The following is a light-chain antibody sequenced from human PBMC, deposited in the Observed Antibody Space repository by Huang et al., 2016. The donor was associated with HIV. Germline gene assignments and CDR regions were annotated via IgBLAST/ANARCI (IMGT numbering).Light chain of an antibody. CDR3: QQRSNWLLT. CDR2: DAS. Sequence: EIVLTQSPATLSLSPGERATLSCRASQSVSSYLAWYQHKPGQAPRLIIYDASNRATGIPARFSGSGSGTDFTLTISRLEPGDFAVYYCQQRSNWLLTFGGGTKVEIK. V-gene: IGKV3-11*01. J-gene: IGKJ4*01. CDR1: QSVSSY.